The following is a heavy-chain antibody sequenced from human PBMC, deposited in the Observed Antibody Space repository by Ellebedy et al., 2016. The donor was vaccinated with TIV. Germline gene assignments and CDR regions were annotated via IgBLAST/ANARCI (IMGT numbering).Heavy chain of an antibody. J-gene: IGHJ6*02. D-gene: IGHD5-12*01. CDR2: ISSSSSYI. CDR1: GFTFSSYS. Sequence: GGSLRLXXAASGFTFSSYSMNWVRQAPGKGLEWVSSISSSSSYIYYADSVKGRFTISRDNAKNSLYLQMNSLRAEDTAVYYCARYHVDRNYYYYGMDVWGQGTTVTVSS. CDR3: ARYHVDRNYYYYGMDV. V-gene: IGHV3-21*01.